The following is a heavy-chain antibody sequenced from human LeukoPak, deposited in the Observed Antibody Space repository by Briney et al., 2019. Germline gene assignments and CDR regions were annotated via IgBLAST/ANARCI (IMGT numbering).Heavy chain of an antibody. CDR2: IEQDGREK. CDR3: ARDQMGPYYGMDV. V-gene: IGHV3-7*03. CDR1: RFIFSNYW. J-gene: IGHJ6*02. Sequence: GGSLRLSCAASRFIFSNYWMRWVRQAPGKGLEWVANIEQDGREKYYVDSVEGRFTISRDNAKNSLSLQMDSLRAEDTAVYYCARDQMGPYYGMDVWGQGTTVTVSS. D-gene: IGHD5-24*01.